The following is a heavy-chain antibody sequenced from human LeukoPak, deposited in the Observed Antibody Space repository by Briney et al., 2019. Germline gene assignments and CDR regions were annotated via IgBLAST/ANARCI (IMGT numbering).Heavy chain of an antibody. CDR2: ISSTSTTI. CDR3: AREWDA. CDR1: GFTFSDYG. V-gene: IGHV3-48*01. J-gene: IGHJ6*04. Sequence: GGSLRLSCAASGFTFSDYGMNWVRQAPGKGLEWLSHISSTSTTIKYVDSVKGRFTISRDNAKNSVYLQMHSLRVEDTAVYYCAREWDAWGKGTTVTVPS.